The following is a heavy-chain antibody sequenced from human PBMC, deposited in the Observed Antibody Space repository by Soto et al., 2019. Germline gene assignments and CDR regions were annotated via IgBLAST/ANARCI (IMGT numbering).Heavy chain of an antibody. Sequence: QVQLVQSGAEVRKPGSSVKVSCKASGGTFSRHAISWVRQAPGQGLEWMGGIIPIFGTSNHAQKFQGRVTINADEYTRTVYMEWSSLRTEDTAIYYCARGLEYDSNDYYYAYWGQGTLVIVSA. CDR1: GGTFSRHA. D-gene: IGHD3-22*01. V-gene: IGHV1-69*01. CDR3: ARGLEYDSNDYYYAY. J-gene: IGHJ4*02. CDR2: IIPIFGTS.